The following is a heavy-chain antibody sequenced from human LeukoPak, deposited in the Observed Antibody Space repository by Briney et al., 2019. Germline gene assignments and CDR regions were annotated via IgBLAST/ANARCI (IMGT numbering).Heavy chain of an antibody. V-gene: IGHV1-2*02. J-gene: IGHJ4*02. Sequence: ASVKVSCKASGYTFTDYYMLWVRQAPGQGLESMGWINPNSGGTNYAQKFQGRVTITRDTSISTAYMELSRLRSDDTAVYYCARVWFDSSGYPLDYWGQGTLVTVSS. D-gene: IGHD3-22*01. CDR2: INPNSGGT. CDR3: ARVWFDSSGYPLDY. CDR1: GYTFTDYY.